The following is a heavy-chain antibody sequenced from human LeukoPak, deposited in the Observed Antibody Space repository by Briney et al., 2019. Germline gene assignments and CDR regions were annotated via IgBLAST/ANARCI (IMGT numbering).Heavy chain of an antibody. CDR1: GGSISSGGYY. CDR3: ARNYDSSGYYLDY. V-gene: IGHV4-31*03. J-gene: IGHJ4*02. CDR2: IYYSGST. D-gene: IGHD3-22*01. Sequence: SETLSLTCTVSGGSISSGGYYWSWLRQHPGKGLEWIGYIYYSGSTYYNPSLKSRVTISVNTSKNQFSLKLSAVTAADTAVYYCARNYDSSGYYLDYWGQGTLVTVSS.